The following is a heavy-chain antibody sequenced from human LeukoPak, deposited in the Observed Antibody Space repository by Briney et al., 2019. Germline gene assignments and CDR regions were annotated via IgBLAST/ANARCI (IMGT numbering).Heavy chain of an antibody. CDR1: GYSISSGYY. V-gene: IGHV4-38-2*01. CDR2: IYHSGST. CDR3: ARRALNFSYFDY. Sequence: SETLSLTXAVSGYSISSGYYWGWIRQPPGKGLERIGSIYHSGSTYYNPSLKSRVTISVDTSKNQFSLKLSSVTAADTAVYYCARRALNFSYFDYWGQGTLVTVSS. J-gene: IGHJ4*02.